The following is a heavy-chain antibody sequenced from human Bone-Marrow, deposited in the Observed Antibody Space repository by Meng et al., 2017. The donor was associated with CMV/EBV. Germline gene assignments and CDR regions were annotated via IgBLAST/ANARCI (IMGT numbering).Heavy chain of an antibody. CDR1: GFIFNGYT. CDR3: VRTCGPQGCYGDFLPFDY. CDR2: ITSESTDSSHI. V-gene: IGHV3-21*04. Sequence: GESLKISCAASGFIFNGYTMNWVRQAPGKGLEWVSSITSESTDSSHIYYADSVKGRFTVSRDNSKNTVYLQMTSLRAEDTAVYYCVRTCGPQGCYGDFLPFDYWGQGTLVTVSS. D-gene: IGHD4-17*01. J-gene: IGHJ4*02.